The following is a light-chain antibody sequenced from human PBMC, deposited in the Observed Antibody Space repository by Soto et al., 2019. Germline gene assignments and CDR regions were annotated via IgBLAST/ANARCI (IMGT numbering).Light chain of an antibody. J-gene: IGKJ5*01. CDR3: QQSYSLVT. Sequence: DIQMTESPSSLSASVGDRVTIACGASQSISSSLNWYQQKPGKAPKLLIYGASSLQSGVPSRFSGSGSGTDFTLTISSLRPEDFATYFCQQSYSLVTFGQGTRLEI. CDR2: GAS. V-gene: IGKV1-39*01. CDR1: QSISSS.